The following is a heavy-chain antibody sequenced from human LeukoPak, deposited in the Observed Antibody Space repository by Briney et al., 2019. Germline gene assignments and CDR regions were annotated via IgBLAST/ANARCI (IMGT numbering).Heavy chain of an antibody. V-gene: IGHV4-39*07. J-gene: IGHJ4*02. D-gene: IGHD3-10*01. CDR3: ARGDFFDGSSY. CDR2: IYYSGST. Sequence: SETLSLTCTVSGGSISSSSYYWGWIRQPPGKGLEWIGSIYYSGSTYYNPSLKSRVTISVDTSKNQFSLKLSSVTAADTAVYYCARGDFFDGSSYWGQGTLVTVSS. CDR1: GGSISSSSYY.